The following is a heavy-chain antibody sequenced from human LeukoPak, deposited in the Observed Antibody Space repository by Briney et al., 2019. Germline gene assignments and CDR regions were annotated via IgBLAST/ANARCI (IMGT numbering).Heavy chain of an antibody. CDR3: AKHVLAGSGWYSLGMDV. J-gene: IGHJ6*02. CDR1: GYSFTSYW. D-gene: IGHD6-13*01. CDR2: IYPGDSDT. Sequence: AGESLKISCKGSGYSFTSYWIGWVRQMPGKGLEWMGIIYPGDSDTRYSPSFQGQVTISADKSINTAYLQWNSLKTSDTAMYYCAKHVLAGSGWYSLGMDVWGQGTTVTVSS. V-gene: IGHV5-51*01.